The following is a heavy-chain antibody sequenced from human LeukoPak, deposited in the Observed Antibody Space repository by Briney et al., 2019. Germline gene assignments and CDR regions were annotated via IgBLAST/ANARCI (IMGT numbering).Heavy chain of an antibody. CDR1: GGTFSSYA. CDR2: IIPIFGTA. CDR3: AGVPLAYCGGDCYRGAFDI. J-gene: IGHJ3*02. Sequence: GSSVKVSCKASGGTFSSYAISWVRQAPGQGLEWMGGIIPIFGTANYAQKFQGRVTITADESTSTAYMELSSLRSEDTAVYYCAGVPLAYCGGDCYRGAFDIWGQGTMVTVSS. V-gene: IGHV1-69*01. D-gene: IGHD2-21*02.